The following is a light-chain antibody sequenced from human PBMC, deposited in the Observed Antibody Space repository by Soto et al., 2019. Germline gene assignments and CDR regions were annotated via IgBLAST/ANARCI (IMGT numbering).Light chain of an antibody. CDR1: QSISSR. J-gene: IGKJ1*01. Sequence: IQMTKSPSTLSASVGDRVTITCRASQSISSRLAWYQQKPGKAPKLLIYAASSLQSGVPSRFSGSGSGTDFTLTISSLEPEDFAVYYCQQRSNWPTFGQGTKVDI. CDR2: AAS. V-gene: IGKV1-5*01. CDR3: QQRSNWPT.